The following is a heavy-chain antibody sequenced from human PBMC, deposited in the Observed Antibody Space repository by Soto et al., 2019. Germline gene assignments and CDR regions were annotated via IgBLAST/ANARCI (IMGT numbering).Heavy chain of an antibody. V-gene: IGHV4-4*07. D-gene: IGHD2-2*01. J-gene: IGHJ6*02. CDR2: IYTSGNT. CDR1: GGSISSYH. Sequence: SETLSLTCTVSGGSISSYHWSWIRQPAGKGLEWIGRIYTSGNTNYNPSLKSRVTISVDTYKNQFSLNLSSVTAADTAANNCARAGPRTVPAATYGMDVWGQGTTVTVSS. CDR3: ARAGPRTVPAATYGMDV.